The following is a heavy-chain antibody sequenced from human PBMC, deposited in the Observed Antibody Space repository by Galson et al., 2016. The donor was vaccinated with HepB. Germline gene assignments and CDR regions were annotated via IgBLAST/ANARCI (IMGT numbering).Heavy chain of an antibody. CDR3: AKFASGTYYLDSFDY. CDR1: GFTSRSYA. CDR2: ISGRGGST. Sequence: SLRLSCAASGFTSRSYAMTWVRQAPGKGLAWVSTISGRGGSTYHADSVKGRFTISRDNSKNTVYLQMNSLRAEDTAVYYCAKFASGTYYLDSFDYWGQGTLVTVSS. D-gene: IGHD3-10*01. V-gene: IGHV3-23*01. J-gene: IGHJ4*02.